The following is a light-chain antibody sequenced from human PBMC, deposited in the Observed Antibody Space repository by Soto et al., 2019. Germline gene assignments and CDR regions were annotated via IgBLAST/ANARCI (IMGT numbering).Light chain of an antibody. V-gene: IGKV3-20*01. CDR1: QSVNSY. CDR2: DAS. Sequence: EIVMTQSPVTLSLSPWERSTLSCRASQSVNSYLAWYQQKPGQAPRLLISDASDRATGIPDRFSGSGSGTDFTLTISRLEPEDFAVYYCQQYGSSGTFGQGTKVDIK. CDR3: QQYGSSGT. J-gene: IGKJ1*01.